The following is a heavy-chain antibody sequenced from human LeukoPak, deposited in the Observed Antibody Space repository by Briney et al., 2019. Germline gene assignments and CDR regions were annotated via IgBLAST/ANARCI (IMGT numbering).Heavy chain of an antibody. Sequence: GGSLRLSCAASGFTFSSSGMHWVRQAPGKGLQWVAVISYDGGNKFYADSVKGRFTISRDNSKNTLYLQMNSLRAEDTAVYYCAKGYYYGSSWGQGTLVTVSS. D-gene: IGHD3-10*01. J-gene: IGHJ4*02. CDR2: ISYDGGNK. CDR1: GFTFSSSG. V-gene: IGHV3-30*18. CDR3: AKGYYYGSS.